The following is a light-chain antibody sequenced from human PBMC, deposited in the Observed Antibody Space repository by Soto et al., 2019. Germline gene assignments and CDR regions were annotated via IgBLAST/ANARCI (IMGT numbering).Light chain of an antibody. CDR1: SSNIGAGYD. J-gene: IGLJ1*01. Sequence: QSVLTQPPSVSGAPGQRVTISCSGGSSNIGAGYDVHWYQQLPETAPKLLIYGNNIRPSGVPDRFSGSKSGTSASLAITGLQAEDEADYYCSSYTTSSALQVFGTGPKVTVL. CDR2: GNN. V-gene: IGLV1-40*01. CDR3: SSYTTSSALQV.